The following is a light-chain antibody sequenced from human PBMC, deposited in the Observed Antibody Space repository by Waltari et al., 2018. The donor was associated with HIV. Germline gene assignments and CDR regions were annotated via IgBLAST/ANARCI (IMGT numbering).Light chain of an antibody. CDR2: SAS. J-gene: IGKJ5*01. CDR1: QSVRSSY. CDR3: QQYGSSPDT. Sequence: EIVLTRSPGTLSLAPGERAPVACRASQSVRSSYLAWYQQRPGQAPRILIYSASSRATGIPDRFSGSGSGTDFTLTISRLEPEDFAVYYCQQYGSSPDTFGQGTRLEIK. V-gene: IGKV3-20*01.